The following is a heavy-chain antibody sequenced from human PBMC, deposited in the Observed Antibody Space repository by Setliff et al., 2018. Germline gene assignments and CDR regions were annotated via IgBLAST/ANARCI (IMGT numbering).Heavy chain of an antibody. D-gene: IGHD3-22*01. Sequence: PGGSLRLSCAASGFTFSSYAMHWVRQAPGRGLEGVAVISYDGSNENYADSVKGRFTISRDNSRNTLFLQMNSLRAEDTGVYYCAKDTHYYASSGYYCFDYWGQGTLVTVSS. V-gene: IGHV3-30*01. J-gene: IGHJ4*02. CDR3: AKDTHYYASSGYYCFDY. CDR1: GFTFSSYA. CDR2: ISYDGSNE.